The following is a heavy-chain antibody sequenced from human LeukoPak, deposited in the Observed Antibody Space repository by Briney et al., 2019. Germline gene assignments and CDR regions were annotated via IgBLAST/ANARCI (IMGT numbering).Heavy chain of an antibody. D-gene: IGHD3-3*01. CDR3: AAASYDFWSGYYLFDY. CDR1: GFTFTSSA. J-gene: IGHJ4*02. Sequence: SVKVSCKASGFTFTSSAVQWVRQARGQRLEWIGWIVVGSGNTNYAQKFQERVTITRDMSTSTAYMELSSLRSEDTAVYYCAAASYDFWSGYYLFDYWGQGTLVTVSS. V-gene: IGHV1-58*01. CDR2: IVVGSGNT.